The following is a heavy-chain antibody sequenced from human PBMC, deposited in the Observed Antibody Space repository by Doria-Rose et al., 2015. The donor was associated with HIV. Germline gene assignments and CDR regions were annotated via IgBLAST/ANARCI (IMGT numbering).Heavy chain of an antibody. CDR3: ARIKSSRWYHKYYFDF. J-gene: IGHJ4*02. CDR1: GVSLSSPGMG. CDR2: ILSDDER. Sequence: QVTLKESGPVLVKPTETLTLTCTVSGVSLSSPGMGVSWIRQPPGKALEWLANILSDDERSYKASLKSRLTVSRVTSESQVVLTMTDMDPVDTATYYCARIKSSRWYHKYYFDFWGQGTLVIVSA. D-gene: IGHD6-13*01. V-gene: IGHV2-26*01.